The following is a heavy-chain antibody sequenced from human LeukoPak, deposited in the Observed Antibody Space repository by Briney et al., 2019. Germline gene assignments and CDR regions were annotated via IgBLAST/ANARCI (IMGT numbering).Heavy chain of an antibody. CDR1: GFTFSNTW. CDR3: AAQGGSGDLRY. CDR2: IKRIIDGGTT. Sequence: GGSLRLSCAASGFTFSNTWMNWVRQAPGKGVEWLGRIKRIIDGGTTDYAAPVKGRFTVSRDDSINTLYLQMSSLKTEDTAVYYCAAQGGSGDLRYWGQGTLVTVSS. D-gene: IGHD4-17*01. V-gene: IGHV3-15*01. J-gene: IGHJ4*02.